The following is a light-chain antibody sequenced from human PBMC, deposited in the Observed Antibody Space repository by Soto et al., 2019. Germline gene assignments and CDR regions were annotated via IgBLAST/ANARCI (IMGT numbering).Light chain of an antibody. V-gene: IGLV3-21*02. Sequence: SYELTQPPSVSGAPGQTARITCGGNNIGSNSVHWYRQKPGQPPVLVVYDDTDRPSGIPERFSGSNSGNTATLTISGVEGGDEADYYCHLWDIRSDHVVFGGGTKVTVL. CDR1: NIGSNS. CDR3: HLWDIRSDHVV. J-gene: IGLJ2*01. CDR2: DDT.